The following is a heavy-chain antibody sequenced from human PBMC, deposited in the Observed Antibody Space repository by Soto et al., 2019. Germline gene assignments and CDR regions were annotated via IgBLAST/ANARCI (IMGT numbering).Heavy chain of an antibody. V-gene: IGHV4-30-2*01. J-gene: IGHJ3*02. Sequence: PSETLSLTCAVSGGSIISDGYSWSWIRQPPGKGLQWIGHIYEGGNTYYTPSLESRVAISTDKSKNQFSLRLISVTAADTAVYYCVRRSPEDAFDIWGQGTMVTVSS. CDR3: VRRSPEDAFDI. CDR1: GGSIISDGYS. CDR2: IYEGGNT.